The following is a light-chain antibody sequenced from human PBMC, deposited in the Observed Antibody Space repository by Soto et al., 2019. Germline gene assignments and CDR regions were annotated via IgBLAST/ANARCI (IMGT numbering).Light chain of an antibody. CDR3: QQRSNWPPTWT. CDR1: QSVNSY. CDR2: DAS. Sequence: EIVLTQSPATLSLSPGERATLSCRASQSVNSYLAWYQQKPGQAPRLLIYDASNRATGIPARFSGSGSGTDFTLTISSLEPEDFAVYYCQQRSNWPPTWTFGQGTKVDIK. J-gene: IGKJ1*01. V-gene: IGKV3-11*01.